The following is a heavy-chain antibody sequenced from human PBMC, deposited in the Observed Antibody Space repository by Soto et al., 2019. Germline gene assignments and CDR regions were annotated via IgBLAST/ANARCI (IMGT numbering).Heavy chain of an antibody. CDR3: AKDPVPPSGTPWDY. D-gene: IGHD6-13*01. V-gene: IGHV3-23*01. CDR1: GFTFSSYA. J-gene: IGHJ4*02. Sequence: EVQLLESGGGLVQPGGSLRLSCAASGFTFSSYAMSWVRQAPGKGLEWVSAISGSGGSTYYADSVKGRFTISRDNSKNTLYLQMNSLRAEDTDVYYCAKDPVPPSGTPWDYWGQGTLVTVSS. CDR2: ISGSGGST.